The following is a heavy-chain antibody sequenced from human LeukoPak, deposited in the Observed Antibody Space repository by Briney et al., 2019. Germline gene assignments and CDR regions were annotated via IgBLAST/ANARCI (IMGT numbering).Heavy chain of an antibody. J-gene: IGHJ6*03. CDR1: GGTFSSYA. D-gene: IGHD6-19*01. CDR2: IIPIFGTA. CDR3: ASRISGIAVALPYYYYMDV. Sequence: SVKVSCKASGGTFSSYAISWVRQAPGQGLEWMGGIIPIFGTANYAQKFQGRVTITADESTSTAYMELSSLRSEDTAVYYCASRISGIAVALPYYYYMDVWGKGTTVTVSS. V-gene: IGHV1-69*13.